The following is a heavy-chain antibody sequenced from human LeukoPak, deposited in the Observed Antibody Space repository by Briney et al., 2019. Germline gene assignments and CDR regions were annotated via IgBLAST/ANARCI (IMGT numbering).Heavy chain of an antibody. CDR1: GGSISSYY. CDR2: IYTSRST. J-gene: IGHJ6*03. V-gene: IGHV4-4*07. CDR3: AREGTFYDFWSGYPGDYYYYYMDV. Sequence: PSETLSLTCTVSGGSISSYYWSWIRQPAGKGLEWIGRIYTSRSTNYNPSLKSRVTMSVDTSKNQFSLKLSSVTAADTAVYYCAREGTFYDFWSGYPGDYYYYYMDVWGKGTTVTVSS. D-gene: IGHD3-3*01.